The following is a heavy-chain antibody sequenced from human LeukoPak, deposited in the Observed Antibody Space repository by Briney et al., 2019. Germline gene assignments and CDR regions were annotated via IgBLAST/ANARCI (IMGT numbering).Heavy chain of an antibody. D-gene: IGHD1-26*01. CDR3: ARHLWELYFDY. CDR2: IYYSGST. CDR1: GGSISSYY. Sequence: PSETLSLTCTVSGGSISSYYWSWIRQPPGKGLEWIGYIYYSGSTNYNPSLKSRVTISVDTSKNQFSLKLSSVTAADTAVYYCARHLWELYFDYWGQGTLVTVSS. J-gene: IGHJ4*02. V-gene: IGHV4-59*01.